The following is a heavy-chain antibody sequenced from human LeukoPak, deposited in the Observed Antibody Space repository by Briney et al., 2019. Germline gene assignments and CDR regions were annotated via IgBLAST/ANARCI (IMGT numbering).Heavy chain of an antibody. D-gene: IGHD3-10*01. J-gene: IGHJ5*02. Sequence: ASVKVSCKASGYTFTSYYMHWVRQAPGQGLEWMGIINPSGGSTSYAQKFQGRVTMTRDMSTSTVYMELSGLRSEDTAVYYCARDRYLRITMVRGVIDLENWFDPWGQGTLVTVSS. CDR3: ARDRYLRITMVRGVIDLENWFDP. CDR1: GYTFTSYY. V-gene: IGHV1-46*01. CDR2: INPSGGST.